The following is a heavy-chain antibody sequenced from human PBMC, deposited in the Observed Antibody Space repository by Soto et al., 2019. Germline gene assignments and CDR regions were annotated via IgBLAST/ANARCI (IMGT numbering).Heavy chain of an antibody. V-gene: IGHV4-39*01. CDR2: IYYSGST. CDR3: ARHNVITIFGTPLGYFDF. Sequence: PSETLYLTCAVSGGSISSSNWWSWVRQPPGKGLEWIGSIYYSGSTYYNPSLKSRVTISVDTSKNQFSLKLGSVTAADTAVYYCARHNVITIFGTPLGYFDFWGQGTLVLVSS. CDR1: GGSISSSNW. D-gene: IGHD3-3*01. J-gene: IGHJ4*02.